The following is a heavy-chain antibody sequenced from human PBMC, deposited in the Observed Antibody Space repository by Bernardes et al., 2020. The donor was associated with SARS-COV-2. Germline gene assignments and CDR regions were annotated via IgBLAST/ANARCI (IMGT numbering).Heavy chain of an antibody. Sequence: ASVKVSCKASGYIFTTYGITWVRQAPGQGLEWMGWISSYSGNTNYAQKYQGRVTMTEDTSTDTAYMELGSLTSDDTAVYFCAAEGALYCTGTNCYIRGVGNYGMDVWGQGTTVTVTS. CDR2: ISSYSGNT. D-gene: IGHD2-2*02. CDR3: AAEGALYCTGTNCYIRGVGNYGMDV. V-gene: IGHV1-18*04. CDR1: GYIFTTYG. J-gene: IGHJ6*02.